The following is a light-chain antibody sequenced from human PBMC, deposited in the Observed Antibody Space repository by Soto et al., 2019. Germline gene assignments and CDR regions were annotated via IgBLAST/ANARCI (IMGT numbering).Light chain of an antibody. V-gene: IGKV3-20*01. CDR3: QQYGASPLYT. Sequence: EIVLTQSPGTLFLSPGERATLSCRASQTVSSSYIAWYHQRPGQAPRLLIYGASTRATGIPDRFSGSGSGTDFTLTISRLEPEDFAVYYCQQYGASPLYTFGRGTRLEIK. CDR2: GAS. J-gene: IGKJ2*01. CDR1: QTVSSSY.